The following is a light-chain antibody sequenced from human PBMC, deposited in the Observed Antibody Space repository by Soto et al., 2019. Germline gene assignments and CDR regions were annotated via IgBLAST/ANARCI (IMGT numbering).Light chain of an antibody. V-gene: IGLV2-8*01. CDR1: SSDVGAYYY. J-gene: IGLJ1*01. Sequence: QSVLTQPPSASGSPGQSVTISCTGTSSDVGAYYYVSWYQVHTGKAPKLILSEVTKRPSGVPDRFSGSKSGNTASLTVSGLQPEDEADYYCKSYAGNDNPYVFGSGTKLTVL. CDR2: EVT. CDR3: KSYAGNDNPYV.